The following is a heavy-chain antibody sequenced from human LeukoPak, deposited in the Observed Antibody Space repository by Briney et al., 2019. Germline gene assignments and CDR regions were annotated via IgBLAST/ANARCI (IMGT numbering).Heavy chain of an antibody. J-gene: IGHJ4*02. CDR3: ANGGGEWYYYGSGTPEWVY. CDR1: GGSISSNSYY. CDR2: IYYSGST. D-gene: IGHD3-10*01. V-gene: IGHV4-39*01. Sequence: SETLSLTCSVSGGSISSNSYYWGWIRQPPGKGLEWIGSIYYSGSTYYNPSLKSRVTISVDTSKNQFSLKLSSVTAANTAVYYCANGGGEWYYYGSGTPEWVYWGQGTLVTVSS.